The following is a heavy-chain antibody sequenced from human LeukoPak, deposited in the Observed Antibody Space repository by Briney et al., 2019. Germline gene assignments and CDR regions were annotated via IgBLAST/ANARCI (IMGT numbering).Heavy chain of an antibody. CDR1: GFTFSSYG. CDR2: IWYDGSNK. CDR3: AREGYYDSSGYGAGY. J-gene: IGHJ4*02. V-gene: IGHV3-33*01. D-gene: IGHD3-22*01. Sequence: PGRSLRLSCAASGFTFSSYGMHWVRQAPGKGLEWVAVIWYDGSNKYYADSVKGRFTISRDNSKNTLYLQMNSLRAEDTAVYYCAREGYYDSSGYGAGYWGQGTLVTASS.